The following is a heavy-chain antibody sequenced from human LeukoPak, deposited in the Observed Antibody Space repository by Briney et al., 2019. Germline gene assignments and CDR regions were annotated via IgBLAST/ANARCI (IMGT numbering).Heavy chain of an antibody. J-gene: IGHJ6*04. Sequence: GRSLRLSCAASGFTFSSYGMHRVRQAPGKGLEWVAVIWYDGSNKYYADSVKGRFTISRDNSKNTLYLQMNSLRAEDTAVYYCARPAGAYYYYYGMDVWGKGTTVTVSS. CDR1: GFTFSSYG. D-gene: IGHD2-2*01. CDR3: ARPAGAYYYYYGMDV. V-gene: IGHV3-33*01. CDR2: IWYDGSNK.